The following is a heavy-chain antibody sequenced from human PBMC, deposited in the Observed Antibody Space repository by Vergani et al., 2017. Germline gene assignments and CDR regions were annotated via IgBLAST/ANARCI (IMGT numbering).Heavy chain of an antibody. CDR1: GFTFSSYW. CDR3: ARGVIRITIFVPFDY. D-gene: IGHD3-3*01. J-gene: IGHJ4*02. CDR2: IKQDGSEK. Sequence: EVQLVESGGGLVQPGGSLRLSCAASGFTFSSYWMSWVRQAPGKGLEWVANIKQDGSEKYYVDSVKGRFTISRDNAKNSLYLQMNSLRAEDTAVYYCARGVIRITIFVPFDYWGQGTLVTVSS. V-gene: IGHV3-7*03.